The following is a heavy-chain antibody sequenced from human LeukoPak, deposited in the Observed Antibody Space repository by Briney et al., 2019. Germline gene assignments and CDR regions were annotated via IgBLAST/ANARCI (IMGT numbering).Heavy chain of an antibody. D-gene: IGHD6-19*01. V-gene: IGHV1-69*17. CDR1: GGTFSNHG. CDR2: VIPTFNIR. CDR3: ARDLPSPVPGKNYFES. Sequence: ASVKVSCKASGGTFSNHGVTWVRQAPGQGLEWTGGVIPTFNIRNYAQKFQGRVTITADKSTSTGYMELSSLRSDDTAVYYCARDLPSPVPGKNYFESWGQGTLVVVSS. J-gene: IGHJ4*02.